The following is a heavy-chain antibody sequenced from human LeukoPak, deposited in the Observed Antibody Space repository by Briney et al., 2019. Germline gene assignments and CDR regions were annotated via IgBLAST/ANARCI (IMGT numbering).Heavy chain of an antibody. CDR3: ARDLAAAGTL. V-gene: IGHV3-74*01. CDR1: GFTFSSYW. D-gene: IGHD6-13*01. CDR2: INSDGSST. J-gene: IGHJ4*02. Sequence: GGSLRLSCAASGFTFSSYWMHWVRQAPGKGLVWDSRINSDGSSTSYADSVKGRFTISRDNAKNTLYLQMNSLRAEDTAVYYCARDLAAAGTLWGQGTLVTVSS.